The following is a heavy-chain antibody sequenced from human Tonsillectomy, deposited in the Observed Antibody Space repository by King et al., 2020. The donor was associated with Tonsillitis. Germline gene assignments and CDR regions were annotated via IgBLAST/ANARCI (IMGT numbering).Heavy chain of an antibody. CDR2: IYYSGST. CDR3: ARDAYSYGYLPDY. CDR1: GGSISSYY. Sequence: QLQESGPGLVKPSETLSLTCTVSGGSISSYYWSWIRQPPGKGLEWIGDIYYSGSTNYNPSLKSRVTISVDTSKNQFSLKLSSVTAADTAVYYCARDAYSYGYLPDYWGQGTLVTVSS. J-gene: IGHJ4*02. D-gene: IGHD5-18*01. V-gene: IGHV4-59*01.